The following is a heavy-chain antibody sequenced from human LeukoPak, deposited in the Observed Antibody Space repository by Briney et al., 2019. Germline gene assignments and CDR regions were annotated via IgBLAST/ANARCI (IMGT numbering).Heavy chain of an antibody. Sequence: PGGSLRLSCAASGFTLSSYTMYWVRQAPGRGLVWVARFTSDGNSMTYADFVKGRFTVSRDIAKNTLYLQMNSLKTEDTAVYYCARPVPDGIHYYGMDVWGQGTTVTVSS. CDR1: GFTLSSYT. D-gene: IGHD2-2*01. J-gene: IGHJ6*02. V-gene: IGHV3-74*01. CDR3: ARPVPDGIHYYGMDV. CDR2: FTSDGNSM.